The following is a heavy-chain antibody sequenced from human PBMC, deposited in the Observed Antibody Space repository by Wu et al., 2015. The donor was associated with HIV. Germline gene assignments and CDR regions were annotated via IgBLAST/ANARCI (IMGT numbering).Heavy chain of an antibody. Sequence: QVQLVQSGAEVKKPGSSVKVSCKASGGTFSNYAINWVRQAPGQGLEWMGRIIPTSATANYAQKFQGRVTPTADESTSTAYMELSSLRSDDTAVYYCAREYRYYYDSSGXVDYWGQGTLVTVSS. J-gene: IGHJ4*02. V-gene: IGHV1-69*18. CDR1: GGTFSNYA. CDR2: IIPTSATA. CDR3: AREYRYYYDSSGXVDY. D-gene: IGHD3-22*01.